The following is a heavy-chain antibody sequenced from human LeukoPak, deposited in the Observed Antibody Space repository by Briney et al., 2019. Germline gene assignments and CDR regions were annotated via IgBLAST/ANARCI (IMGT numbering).Heavy chain of an antibody. J-gene: IGHJ4*02. D-gene: IGHD6-13*01. CDR1: GSTVSSTY. CDR3: ARDSNYDY. Sequence: GGSLRLSCAASGSTVSSTYMSWVRQAPGKGLEWVSVLYSGGPTYYADSVKGRFTISRDNSKNTVYLQMNSLRAEDTAVYYCARDSNYDYWGQGTLVTVSS. CDR2: LYSGGPT. V-gene: IGHV3-66*02.